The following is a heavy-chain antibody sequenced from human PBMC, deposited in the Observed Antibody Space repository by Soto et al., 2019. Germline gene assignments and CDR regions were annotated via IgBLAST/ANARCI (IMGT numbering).Heavy chain of an antibody. D-gene: IGHD6-19*01. Sequence: SETLSLTCTVSGGSISSGGYYWSWIRQHPGKGLEWIGYIYYSGSTYYNPSLKSRVTISVDTSKNQFSLKLSSVTAADTAVYYCAREGAGTPIFDYWGQGTLVTVSS. V-gene: IGHV4-31*03. J-gene: IGHJ4*02. CDR3: AREGAGTPIFDY. CDR2: IYYSGST. CDR1: GGSISSGGYY.